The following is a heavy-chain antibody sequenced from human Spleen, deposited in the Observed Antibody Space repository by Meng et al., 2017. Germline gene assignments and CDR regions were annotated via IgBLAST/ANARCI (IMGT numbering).Heavy chain of an antibody. CDR2: INHSGST. Sequence: QGHLQHWGAGLLKPSETLSLTCVFAGGSFMYYYWSWIRQPPGKGLEWIGEINHSGSTNYNPSLESRATISVDTSQNNLSLKLSSVTAADSAVYYCARGPTTMAHDFDYWGQGTLVTVSS. CDR1: GGSFMYYY. CDR3: ARGPTTMAHDFDY. D-gene: IGHD4-11*01. V-gene: IGHV4-34*01. J-gene: IGHJ4*02.